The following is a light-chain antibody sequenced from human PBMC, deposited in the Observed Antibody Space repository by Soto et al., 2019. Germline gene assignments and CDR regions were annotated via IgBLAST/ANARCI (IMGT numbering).Light chain of an antibody. Sequence: EIVLTQSPGTLSLSPGERATLSCRASQSVSSSYLAWYQQTPGQAPRLLIYGASSRATGIPDRFSGSGSGTAFTLTISRLEPEDFAVYYCQQYGSSPRTFGRGTKLEIK. J-gene: IGKJ2*01. CDR2: GAS. V-gene: IGKV3-20*01. CDR1: QSVSSSY. CDR3: QQYGSSPRT.